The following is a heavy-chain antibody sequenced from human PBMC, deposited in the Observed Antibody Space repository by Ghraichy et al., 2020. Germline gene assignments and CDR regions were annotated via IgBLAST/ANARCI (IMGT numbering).Heavy chain of an antibody. J-gene: IGHJ4*02. CDR3: ARGGVGTDY. CDR1: GFTFSNYG. D-gene: IGHD2-8*02. CDR2: IDSSGNYI. V-gene: IGHV3-21*01. Sequence: GGSLLSCAVSGFTFSNYGMNWVRQAPGKGLEWVSFIDSSGNYINYADSVKGRFTISRDNAKNSLYLQMNSLRTEDTAIYYCARGGVGTDYWGQGTLVTVSS.